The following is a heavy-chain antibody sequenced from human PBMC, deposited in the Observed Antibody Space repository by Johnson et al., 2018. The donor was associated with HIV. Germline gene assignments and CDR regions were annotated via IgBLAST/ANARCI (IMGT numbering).Heavy chain of an antibody. J-gene: IGHJ3*02. D-gene: IGHD6-13*01. CDR1: GFTFSDYY. Sequence: VQLVESGGGLVKPGGSLRLSCAASGFTFSDYYMSWIRHAPGTGLAWVSYISSRGTTIYYAESVKGRFTISRDNAKNSLYLQMNSLRAEDTAVYYCARYSSSSRDTFDIWCQGTMVTVSS. CDR3: ARYSSSSRDTFDI. V-gene: IGHV3-11*04. CDR2: ISSRGTTI.